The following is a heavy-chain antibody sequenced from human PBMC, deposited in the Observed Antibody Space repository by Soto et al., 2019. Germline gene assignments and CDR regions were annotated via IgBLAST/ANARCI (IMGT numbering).Heavy chain of an antibody. V-gene: IGHV4-30-4*01. CDR2: IYYSGST. D-gene: IGHD3-3*01. CDR1: GGSISSGDYY. CDR3: AREWRITIFGVVSMWFDP. J-gene: IGHJ5*02. Sequence: PSETLSLTCTVSGGSISSGDYYWSWIRQPPGKGLEWIGYIYYSGSTYYNPSLKSRVTISVDTSKNQFSLKLSSVTAADTAVYYCAREWRITIFGVVSMWFDPWGQGTLVTVSS.